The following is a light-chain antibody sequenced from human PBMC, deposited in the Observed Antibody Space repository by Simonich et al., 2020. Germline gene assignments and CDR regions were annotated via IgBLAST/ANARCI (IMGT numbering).Light chain of an antibody. CDR2: EGS. V-gene: IGLV2-14*02. J-gene: IGLJ2*01. CDR3: SSYTSSSTLV. Sequence: QSALTQPASVSGSPGQSIPISCPGTSSDVGSYNLVSWYQQPPGKAPKLMIYEGSKRPSGVSNRFSGSKSGNTASLTISGLQAEDEADYYCSSYTSSSTLVFGGGTKLTVL. CDR1: SSDVGSYNL.